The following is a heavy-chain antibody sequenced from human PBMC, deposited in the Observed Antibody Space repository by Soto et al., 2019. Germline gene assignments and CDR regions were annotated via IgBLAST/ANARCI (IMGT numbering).Heavy chain of an antibody. CDR3: ARDTARAMLRIYYGMDV. D-gene: IGHD3-10*01. Sequence: PGGSLRLSCAASGFTFSSYGMHWVRQAPGKGLEWVAVIWYDGSNKYYADSVKGRFTISRDNSKNTLYLQMNRLRAEDTAVYYCARDTARAMLRIYYGMDVWGQGTTVTVSS. CDR2: IWYDGSNK. J-gene: IGHJ6*02. CDR1: GFTFSSYG. V-gene: IGHV3-33*01.